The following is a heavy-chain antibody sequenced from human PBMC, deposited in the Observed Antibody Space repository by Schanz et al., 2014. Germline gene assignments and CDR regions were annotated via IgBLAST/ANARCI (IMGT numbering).Heavy chain of an antibody. CDR1: GFTFENFP. V-gene: IGHV3-49*02. D-gene: IGHD3-22*01. Sequence: DVQLVESGGGLVEPGQSLRLSCTVSGFTFENFPMSWFRQAPGKGLERVGLIRSKTYGGTTEYAASVIGRFTISRDDPRGIAYLQMDSLKTEDTAKYFCTRGLGTMIVAVFDHWAQGTQVIVSS. CDR2: IRSKTYGGTT. J-gene: IGHJ4*02. CDR3: TRGLGTMIVAVFDH.